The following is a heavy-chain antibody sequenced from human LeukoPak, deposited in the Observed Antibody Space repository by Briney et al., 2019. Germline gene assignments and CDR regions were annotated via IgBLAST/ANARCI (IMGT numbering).Heavy chain of an antibody. V-gene: IGHV3-21*01. CDR3: ATGNGGLFDY. CDR1: GFTFSDYT. J-gene: IGHJ4*02. D-gene: IGHD2-8*01. CDR2: ISSSNSYI. Sequence: TGGPLRLSCAASGFTFSDYTMNWVRQAPEKGLEWVSSISSSNSYIYYADSVKGRFTISRDNAKNSLYLQMNSLRVEDTAVYYCATGNGGLFDYWGQGTLVTVSS.